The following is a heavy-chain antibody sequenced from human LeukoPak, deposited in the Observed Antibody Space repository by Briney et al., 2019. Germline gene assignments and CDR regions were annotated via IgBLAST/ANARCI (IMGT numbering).Heavy chain of an antibody. CDR2: INAGNGDT. CDR1: GYTFTSYA. CDR3: ARDRGGTGDFDY. D-gene: IGHD1-1*01. V-gene: IGHV1-3*01. J-gene: IGHJ4*02. Sequence: GASVKVSCTASGYTFTSYAMHWVRRAPGQRLEWMGWINAGNGDTEYSQKFQGRVTIARDTSASTAYMELSSLRSEDTAVYYCARDRGGTGDFDYWGQGTLVTVSS.